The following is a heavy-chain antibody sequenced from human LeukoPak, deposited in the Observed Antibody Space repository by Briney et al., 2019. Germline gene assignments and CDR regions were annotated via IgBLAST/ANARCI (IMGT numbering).Heavy chain of an antibody. CDR2: ISSSSSYI. V-gene: IGHV3-21*01. CDR1: GFTFSSYS. J-gene: IGHJ5*02. D-gene: IGHD6-13*01. CDR3: ARDLIAAAGTNLVPGWFDP. Sequence: PGGSLRLSWAPSGFTFSSYSMNWVRQAPGKGLEWVSSISSSSSYIYYADSVKGRFTISRDNAKNSLYLQMNSLRAEDTAVYYCARDLIAAAGTNLVPGWFDPWGQGTLVTVSS.